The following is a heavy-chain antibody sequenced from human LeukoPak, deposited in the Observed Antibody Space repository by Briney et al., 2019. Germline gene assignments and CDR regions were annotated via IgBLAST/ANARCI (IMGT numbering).Heavy chain of an antibody. J-gene: IGHJ3*02. CDR1: GFTVSSNY. V-gene: IGHV3-66*02. Sequence: RGSLRLSCAASGFTVSSNYMSWVRQAPGPGLEWVSVIYSGCSTYYADSVKGRFTISRDISKNTLYLQMNSVRSEDTAVEYCASDGDSPGLGAFDIWGQGTMVTVSS. CDR2: IYSGCST. D-gene: IGHD4-17*01. CDR3: ASDGDSPGLGAFDI.